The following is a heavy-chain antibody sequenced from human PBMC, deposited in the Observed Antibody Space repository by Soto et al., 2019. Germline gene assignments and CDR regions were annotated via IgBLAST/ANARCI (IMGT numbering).Heavy chain of an antibody. Sequence: GGSLRLSCAASGFTFNGYGMNWVRQGPGKGLEWVSYINSGGTIIYYADSVKGRFTISRDNAKNTLYLQMNSLRAEDTAVYYCAKRPLATVFGVAGNRFDPWGQGTLVTVSS. CDR3: AKRPLATVFGVAGNRFDP. V-gene: IGHV3-48*01. D-gene: IGHD3-3*01. J-gene: IGHJ5*02. CDR2: INSGGTII. CDR1: GFTFNGYG.